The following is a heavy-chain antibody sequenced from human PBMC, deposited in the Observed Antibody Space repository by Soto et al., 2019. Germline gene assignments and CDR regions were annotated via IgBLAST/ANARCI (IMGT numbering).Heavy chain of an antibody. Sequence: QLKLVQSGTEVKKPGASVKVSCKASGSTFTSFHISWVRQAPGQGLEWMGWISTYDGNTEYAQKLQGRVTLATDTPTSTAYMELRSLNSAETTDYFCATGGIWGRGYKANRGEGTLVTVSP. CDR2: ISTYDGNT. CDR1: GSTFTSFH. D-gene: IGHD6-25*01. J-gene: IGHJ4*02. CDR3: ATGGIWGRGYKAN. V-gene: IGHV1-18*01.